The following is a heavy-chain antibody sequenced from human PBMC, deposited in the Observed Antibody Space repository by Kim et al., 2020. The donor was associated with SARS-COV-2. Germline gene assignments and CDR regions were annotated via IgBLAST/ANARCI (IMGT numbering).Heavy chain of an antibody. J-gene: IGHJ6*02. CDR2: ISAYNGNT. CDR3: ARNPLYFDWNYGMDV. CDR1: GYTFTSYG. D-gene: IGHD3-9*01. V-gene: IGHV1-18*01. Sequence: ASVKVSCKASGYTFTSYGISWVRQAPGQGLEWMGWISAYNGNTNYAQKLQGRVTMTTDTSTSTAYMELRSLRSDDTAVYYCARNPLYFDWNYGMDVWGQGTTVTVSS.